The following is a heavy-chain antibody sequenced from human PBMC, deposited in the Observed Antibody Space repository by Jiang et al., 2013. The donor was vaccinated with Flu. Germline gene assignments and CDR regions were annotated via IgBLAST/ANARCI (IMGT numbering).Heavy chain of an antibody. V-gene: IGHV3-9*01. CDR3: AKXQKLYSSGWSLSGYFDL. Sequence: VQLVESGGGLVQPGRSLRLSCAASGFTFDDYAMHWVRQAPGKGLEWVSGISWNSGSIGYADSAKGRFTISRDNAKNSLYLQMNSLRAEDTALYYCAKXQKLYSSGWSLSGYFDL. CDR1: GFTFDDYA. J-gene: IGHJ2*01. D-gene: IGHD6-19*01. CDR2: ISWNSGSI.